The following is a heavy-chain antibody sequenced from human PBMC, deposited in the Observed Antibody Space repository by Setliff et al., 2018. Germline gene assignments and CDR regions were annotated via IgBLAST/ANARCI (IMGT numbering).Heavy chain of an antibody. Sequence: ASVKVSCKASGYTFTSYAMYWVRQAPGQRLEWMGWINAGNGNTKYSQKFQGRVTVTRDTSASTAYMELSSLRSEDTAVYYCARVAGRGGFDPWGQGTLVTVSS. CDR2: INAGNGNT. CDR1: GYTFTSYA. V-gene: IGHV1-3*01. CDR3: ARVAGRGGFDP. D-gene: IGHD6-19*01. J-gene: IGHJ5*02.